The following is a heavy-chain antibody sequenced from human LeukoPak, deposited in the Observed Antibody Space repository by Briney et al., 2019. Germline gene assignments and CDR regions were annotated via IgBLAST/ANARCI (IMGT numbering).Heavy chain of an antibody. CDR3: ARVDSSSWYLGY. CDR2: ISYDGSNK. CDR1: GLTFSSYA. Sequence: GGSLRLSCAASGLTFSSYAMHWVRQAPGKGLERVAVISYDGSNKYYADSVKGRFTISRDNSKNTLYLQMNSLRAEDTAVYYCARVDSSSWYLGYWGQGTLVTVSS. V-gene: IGHV3-30*04. D-gene: IGHD6-13*01. J-gene: IGHJ4*02.